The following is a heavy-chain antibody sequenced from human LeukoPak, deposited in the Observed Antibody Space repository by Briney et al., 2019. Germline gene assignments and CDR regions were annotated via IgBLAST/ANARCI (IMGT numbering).Heavy chain of an antibody. J-gene: IGHJ4*02. CDR1: GFTFSSYA. CDR3: ARGVAAAVFDY. CDR2: IKQDGSEK. V-gene: IGHV3-7*01. D-gene: IGHD6-13*01. Sequence: GGSLRLSCAASGFTFSSYAMHWVRQAPGKGLEWVANIKQDGSEKYYVDSVKGRFTISRDNAKNSLYLQMNSLRAEDTAVYYCARGVAAAVFDYWGQGTLVTVSS.